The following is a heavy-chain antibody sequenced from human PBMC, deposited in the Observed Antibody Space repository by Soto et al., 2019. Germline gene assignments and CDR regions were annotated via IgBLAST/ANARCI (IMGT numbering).Heavy chain of an antibody. CDR3: AKVSGDIVVVVAATGAFDI. Sequence: GGSLRLSCAASGFTFSSYAMSWVRQAPGKGLEWVSAISGSGGSTYYADSVKGRFTISRDNSKNTLYLQMNSLRAEDTAVYYCAKVSGDIVVVVAATGAFDIGGEGTMPTV. V-gene: IGHV3-23*01. D-gene: IGHD2-15*01. CDR2: ISGSGGST. J-gene: IGHJ3*02. CDR1: GFTFSSYA.